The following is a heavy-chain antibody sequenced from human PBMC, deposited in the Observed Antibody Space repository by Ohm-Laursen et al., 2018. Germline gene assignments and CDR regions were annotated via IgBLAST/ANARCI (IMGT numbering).Heavy chain of an antibody. CDR1: GFTFSTYT. Sequence: SLRLSCAASGFTFSTYTMNWVRQAPGKGLEWVSYISSSGSTIYYADSVKGRFTISRDNAKNSLYLQMNSLRAEDTAVYYCARVAHVEMATVHFDYWGQGTLVTVSS. CDR2: ISSSGSTI. CDR3: ARVAHVEMATVHFDY. D-gene: IGHD5-24*01. J-gene: IGHJ4*02. V-gene: IGHV3-48*04.